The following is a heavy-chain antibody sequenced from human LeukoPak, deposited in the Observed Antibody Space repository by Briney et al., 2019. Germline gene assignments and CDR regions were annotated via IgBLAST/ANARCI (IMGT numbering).Heavy chain of an antibody. D-gene: IGHD1-14*01. Sequence: GESLKISCKGSGYSFTSYYIGWVRQMPGKGLEWMGIVYPGDSHTIYSPSFQGQVTFSADKSISTAYLQWSCLKASDTAIYYCARHHPGSYYYGMDVWGQGTVVTVS. V-gene: IGHV5-51*01. CDR2: VYPGDSHT. CDR1: GYSFTSYY. CDR3: ARHHPGSYYYGMDV. J-gene: IGHJ6*02.